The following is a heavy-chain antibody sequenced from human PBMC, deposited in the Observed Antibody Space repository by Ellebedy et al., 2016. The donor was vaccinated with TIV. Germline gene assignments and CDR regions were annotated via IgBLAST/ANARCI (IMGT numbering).Heavy chain of an antibody. J-gene: IGHJ5*02. CDR2: IYYSGST. CDR1: GGSISIYY. D-gene: IGHD4-17*01. Sequence: MPSETLSLTCTVSGGSISIYYWSRIRQPPGKGLEWIGYIYYSGSTNYNPSLKSRVTISVDTSKNQFSLKLSSVTAADPPVYYCAKRSYGDYEYRFDPWGQGTLVTVSS. V-gene: IGHV4-59*08. CDR3: AKRSYGDYEYRFDP.